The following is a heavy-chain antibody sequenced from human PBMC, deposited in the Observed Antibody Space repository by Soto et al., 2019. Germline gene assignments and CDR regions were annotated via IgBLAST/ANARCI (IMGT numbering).Heavy chain of an antibody. CDR1: GFTFRDYG. CDR2: ISYDGNKE. J-gene: IGHJ6*02. Sequence: QVQLVESGGGVVQPGRSLRLSCAASGFTFRDYGMHWVRQAPGKGLEWVAVISYDGNKEDYVDSVKGRFTISRDNSKNTLSLQMNSLRVEDSAVYYCAKGRNSYYYGMDVWGQGTTGTVTS. CDR3: AKGRNSYYYGMDV. V-gene: IGHV3-30*18.